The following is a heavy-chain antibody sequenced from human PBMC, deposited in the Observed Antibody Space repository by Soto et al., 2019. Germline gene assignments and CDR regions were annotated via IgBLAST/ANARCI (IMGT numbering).Heavy chain of an antibody. Sequence: VGSLRLSCAASGFTFSSYAMSWVRQAPGKGLEWVSAISGSGGSTYYADSVKGRFTISRDNSKNTLYLQMNSLRAEDTAVYYCAKDMQYYYDSSGFDYWGQGTLVTVSS. CDR2: ISGSGGST. CDR1: GFTFSSYA. J-gene: IGHJ4*02. D-gene: IGHD3-22*01. V-gene: IGHV3-23*01. CDR3: AKDMQYYYDSSGFDY.